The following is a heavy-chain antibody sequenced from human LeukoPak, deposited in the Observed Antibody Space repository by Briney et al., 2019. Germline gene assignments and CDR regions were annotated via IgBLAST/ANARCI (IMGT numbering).Heavy chain of an antibody. CDR3: ARLHEKYSGYDRNDY. CDR1: GGSFSGYY. J-gene: IGHJ4*02. D-gene: IGHD5-12*01. CDR2: INHSGST. V-gene: IGHV4-34*01. Sequence: SETLSLTCAVYGGSFSGYYWSWIRQPPGKGLEWIGEINHSGSTNYNPSLKSRVTISVDTSKNQFSLKLSSVTAADTAVYYCARLHEKYSGYDRNDYWGQGTLVTVSS.